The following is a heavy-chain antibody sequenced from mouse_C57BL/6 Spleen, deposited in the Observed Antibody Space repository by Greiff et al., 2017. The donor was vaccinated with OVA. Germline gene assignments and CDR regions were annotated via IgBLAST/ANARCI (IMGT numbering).Heavy chain of an antibody. CDR2: ISSGGSYT. J-gene: IGHJ4*01. CDR3: ARHEELRY. D-gene: IGHD1-1*01. V-gene: IGHV5-6*01. Sequence: EVHLVESGGDLVKPGGSLKLSCAASGFTFSSYGISWVRQTPDKRLEWVATISSGGSYTYYPDSVKGRFTISRDNAKNTLYLQMSSLKSEDTAMYYCARHEELRYWGQGTSVTVSS. CDR1: GFTFSSYG.